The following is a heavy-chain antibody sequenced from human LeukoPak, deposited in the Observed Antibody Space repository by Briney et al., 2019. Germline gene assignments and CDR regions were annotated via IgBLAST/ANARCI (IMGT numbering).Heavy chain of an antibody. J-gene: IGHJ4*02. V-gene: IGHV3-33*06. CDR1: GFSFSSYG. CDR3: AKEPDSSSWQYDY. D-gene: IGHD6-13*01. CDR2: IWYDGSKK. Sequence: GSLRLPCAASGFSFSSYGMHWVRQAPGKGLEWVAVIWYDGSKKYYADSVKGRFIISRDNSRNTLYLQMNSLRAEDTAVYYCAKEPDSSSWQYDYWGQGTLVTVSS.